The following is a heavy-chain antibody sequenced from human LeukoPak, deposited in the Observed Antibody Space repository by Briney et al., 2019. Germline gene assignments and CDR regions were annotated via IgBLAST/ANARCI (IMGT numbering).Heavy chain of an antibody. CDR1: GFTVSSSY. D-gene: IGHD2-2*02. CDR3: AREACSSTSCYTAYFES. J-gene: IGHJ4*02. Sequence: TGGSLRLSCAASGFTVSSSYVSWVRQAPGKGLEWVSVIYIVGSTYYADSVKGRFTISRDNFKNTLYLQMNSLRAEDTAVYYCAREACSSTSCYTAYFESWGQGTLVTVSS. V-gene: IGHV3-53*01. CDR2: IYIVGST.